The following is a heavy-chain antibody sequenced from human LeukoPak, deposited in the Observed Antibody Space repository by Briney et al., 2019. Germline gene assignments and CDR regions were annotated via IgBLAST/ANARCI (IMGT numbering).Heavy chain of an antibody. J-gene: IGHJ4*02. CDR3: AIAGHSSSWYRGRGLK. CDR1: GGSFSGYY. Sequence: SETLSLTCAVYGGSFSGYYWSWIRQPPGKGLEWIGEINHSGSTNYNPSLKSRVTISVDTSKNQFSLKLSSVTAADTAVYYCAIAGHSSSWYRGRGLKWGQGTLVTVSS. D-gene: IGHD6-13*01. CDR2: INHSGST. V-gene: IGHV4-34*01.